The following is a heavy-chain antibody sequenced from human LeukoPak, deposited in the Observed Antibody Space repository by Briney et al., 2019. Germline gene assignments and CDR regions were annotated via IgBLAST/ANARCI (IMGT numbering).Heavy chain of an antibody. Sequence: ASVKVSCKASRGTFNNYAISWVRQAPGQGLEWMGRIIPIFGTANYAQKFQGRVTITTDESTSTAYMELSSLRSEDTAVYYCASFYDSSGYSPEYFQHWGQGTLVTVSS. CDR1: RGTFNNYA. CDR2: IIPIFGTA. CDR3: ASFYDSSGYSPEYFQH. V-gene: IGHV1-69*05. J-gene: IGHJ1*01. D-gene: IGHD3-22*01.